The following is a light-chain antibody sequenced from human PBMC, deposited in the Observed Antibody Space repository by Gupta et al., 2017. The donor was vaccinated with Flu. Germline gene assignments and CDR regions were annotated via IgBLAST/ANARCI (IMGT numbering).Light chain of an antibody. J-gene: IGLJ2*01. CDR1: SSIGSAT. Sequence: SSIGSATVDWYQQVPGMAPKLLIFANNQRPAGVPGRFSGSKSGTSASLAISGLQPDDEADYYCATWIDALSGPVFGGGTKLVVL. CDR3: ATWIDALSGPV. CDR2: ANN. V-gene: IGLV1-44*01.